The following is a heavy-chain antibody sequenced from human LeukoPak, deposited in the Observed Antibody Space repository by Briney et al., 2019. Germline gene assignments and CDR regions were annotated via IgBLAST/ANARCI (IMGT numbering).Heavy chain of an antibody. CDR3: ARTDPDSSGLYGDY. V-gene: IGHV4-59*11. J-gene: IGHJ4*02. CDR1: GGSISSHY. Sequence: WGTLSLTCTVSGGSISSHYWSWIRQPPGKGLEWIGYIYYSGSTNYNPSLKSRVTISVDTSKNQFSLKLSSVTAADTAVYYCARTDPDSSGLYGDYWGQGTLVTVSS. CDR2: IYYSGST. D-gene: IGHD6-19*01.